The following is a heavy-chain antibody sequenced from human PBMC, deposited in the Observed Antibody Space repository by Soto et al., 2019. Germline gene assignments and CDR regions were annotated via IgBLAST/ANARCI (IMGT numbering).Heavy chain of an antibody. V-gene: IGHV1-46*01. J-gene: IGHJ6*02. CDR3: ARDRSSPNNGMDV. CDR2: INPSGGST. D-gene: IGHD6-6*01. CDR1: GYTFTSYY. Sequence: QVQLVQSGAEVKKPGASVKVSCKASGYTFTSYYMHWVRQAPGQGLEWMGIINPSGGSTSYAQKFQGRVTMTRDTSTSTAYLELSSLRTEDTAVYYCARDRSSPNNGMDVWGQGTTVTVSS.